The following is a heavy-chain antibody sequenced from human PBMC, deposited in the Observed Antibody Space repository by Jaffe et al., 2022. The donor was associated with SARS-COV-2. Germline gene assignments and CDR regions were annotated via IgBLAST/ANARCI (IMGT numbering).Heavy chain of an antibody. CDR2: INHSGST. CDR1: GGSFSGYY. J-gene: IGHJ5*02. D-gene: IGHD3-3*01. Sequence: QVQLQQWGAGLLKPSETLSLTCAVYGGSFSGYYWSWIRQPPGKGLEWIGEINHSGSTNYNPSLKSRVTISVDTSKNQFSLKLSSVTAADTAVYYCARGLGISLEFRRMINWFDPWGQGTLVTVSS. V-gene: IGHV4-34*01. CDR3: ARGLGISLEFRRMINWFDP.